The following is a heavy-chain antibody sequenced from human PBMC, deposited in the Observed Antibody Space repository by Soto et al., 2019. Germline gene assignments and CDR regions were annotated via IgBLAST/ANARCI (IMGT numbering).Heavy chain of an antibody. CDR3: ARDEYAFDI. CDR2: IWYDGSNK. J-gene: IGHJ3*02. V-gene: IGHV3-33*01. Sequence: QVQLVESGGGVVQPGRSLRLSCAASGFTFSSYGMHWVRQAPGKGLEWVAVIWYDGSNKYYADSVKGRFTISRDNSKNTRYLQMNSLRAEDTAVYYCARDEYAFDIWGQGTMVTVSS. CDR1: GFTFSSYG.